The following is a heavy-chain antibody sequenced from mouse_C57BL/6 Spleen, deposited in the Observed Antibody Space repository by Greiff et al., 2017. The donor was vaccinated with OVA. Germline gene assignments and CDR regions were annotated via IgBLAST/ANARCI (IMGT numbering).Heavy chain of an antibody. CDR3: TRFRYYFDY. CDR1: GYTFTDYE. V-gene: IGHV1-15*01. J-gene: IGHJ2*01. CDR2: IDPETGGT. Sequence: VKLQQSGAELVRPGASVTLSCKASGYTFTDYEMHWVKQTPVHGLEWIGAIDPETGGTAYNQKFKGKAILTADKSSSTAYMELRSLTSEDSAVYYCTRFRYYFDYWGQGTTLTVSS.